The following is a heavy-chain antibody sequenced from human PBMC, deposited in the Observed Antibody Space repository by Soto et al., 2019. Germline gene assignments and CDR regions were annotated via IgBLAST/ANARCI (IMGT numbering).Heavy chain of an antibody. CDR1: GFTFSSYW. CDR3: ARDGYDFWSGYDYFDF. Sequence: GGSLRLSCAASGFTFSSYWMSWVRQAPGKGLEWVANIKQDGSEKYYVDSVKGRFTISRDNAKNSLYLQMNSLRAEDTAVYYCARDGYDFWSGYDYFDFRGQRTLVTVSS. V-gene: IGHV3-7*01. D-gene: IGHD3-3*01. CDR2: IKQDGSEK. J-gene: IGHJ4*02.